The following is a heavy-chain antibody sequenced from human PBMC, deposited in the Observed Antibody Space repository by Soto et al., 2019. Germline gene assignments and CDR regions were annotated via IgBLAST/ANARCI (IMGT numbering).Heavy chain of an antibody. D-gene: IGHD3-10*01. CDR2: IYYSGST. J-gene: IGHJ4*02. CDR1: GGSISSGGYY. V-gene: IGHV4-31*03. CDR3: ARWGLWTMVRGVIIRGFDY. Sequence: QVQLQESGPGLVKPSQTLSLTCTVSGGSISSGGYYWSWIRQHPGKGLEWIGYIYYSGSTYYNPSLKSRVTISVDTSKNQFSLKLSSVTAADTAVYYCARWGLWTMVRGVIIRGFDYWGQGTLVTVSS.